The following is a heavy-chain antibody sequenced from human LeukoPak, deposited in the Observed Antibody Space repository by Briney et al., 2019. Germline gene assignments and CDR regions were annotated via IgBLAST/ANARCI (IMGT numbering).Heavy chain of an antibody. D-gene: IGHD2-15*01. V-gene: IGHV4-39*01. CDR1: GGSISSSSYY. CDR3: ARLAKGWAAAAFDV. CDR2: IYYSGRT. Sequence: PSETLSLTCTVSGGSISSSSYYWGWIRQPPGKGLEWIGSIYYSGRTYYNPSLKSRVTISVDTSKNQFALKLTSVTAADTAVYYCARLAKGWAAAAFDVWGQGTMVTVSS. J-gene: IGHJ3*01.